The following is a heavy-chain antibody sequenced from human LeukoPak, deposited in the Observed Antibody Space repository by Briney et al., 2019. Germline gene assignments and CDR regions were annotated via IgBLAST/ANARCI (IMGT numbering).Heavy chain of an antibody. D-gene: IGHD5-24*01. CDR2: IKQDGSEK. Sequence: GGSLGLSCAASGFTFSSYWMSWVRQAPGKGLEWVANIKQDGSEKYYVDSVKGRFTISRDNAKNSLYLQMNSLRAEDTAVYYCARDPGRDGYNSRGYWGQGTLVTVSS. J-gene: IGHJ4*02. CDR3: ARDPGRDGYNSRGY. CDR1: GFTFSSYW. V-gene: IGHV3-7*01.